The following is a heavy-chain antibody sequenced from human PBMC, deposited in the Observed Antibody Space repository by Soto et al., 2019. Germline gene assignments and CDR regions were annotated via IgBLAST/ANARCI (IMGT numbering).Heavy chain of an antibody. J-gene: IGHJ4*02. Sequence: QVQLQESGPGLVKPSETLSLTCTVSGDSISNYCWTWIRQPPGKGLEWIGFISYTGYTKYNPSLKSRVTISVDTSKNQFSLKLTSVTTADAAVYYCARPRVGANILDYWGQGTLVTVSS. CDR2: ISYTGYT. CDR3: ARPRVGANILDY. D-gene: IGHD1-26*01. CDR1: GDSISNYC. V-gene: IGHV4-59*01.